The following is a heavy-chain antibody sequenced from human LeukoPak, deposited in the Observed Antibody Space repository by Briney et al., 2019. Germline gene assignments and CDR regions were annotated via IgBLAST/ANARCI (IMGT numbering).Heavy chain of an antibody. CDR2: ISVGAEYI. D-gene: IGHD3-22*01. Sequence: GGSLRLSCAASGFTFSTYVMNWFRQAPGKGLEWVSTISVGAEYIFYADSVKGRFTISRDDSNNALYLQMHSLRAEDTALYYCARGSGYRQYGMDVWGRGTTVTVSS. J-gene: IGHJ6*02. V-gene: IGHV3-23*01. CDR3: ARGSGYRQYGMDV. CDR1: GFTFSTYV.